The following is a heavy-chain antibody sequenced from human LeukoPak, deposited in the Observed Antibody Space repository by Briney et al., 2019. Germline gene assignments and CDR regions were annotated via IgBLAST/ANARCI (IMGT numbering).Heavy chain of an antibody. CDR1: GFTFNNYW. D-gene: IGHD1-1*01. CDR3: ARRGTGHGMDV. Sequence: GGSLRLSCAASGFTFNNYWIHWVRQVPGKGLVWASRINNDGSSASYVDSVKGRFTISRDNAKNTLFLQMNSLRAEDTAVYYCARRGTGHGMDVWGQGTTVIVSS. V-gene: IGHV3-74*01. J-gene: IGHJ6*02. CDR2: INNDGSSA.